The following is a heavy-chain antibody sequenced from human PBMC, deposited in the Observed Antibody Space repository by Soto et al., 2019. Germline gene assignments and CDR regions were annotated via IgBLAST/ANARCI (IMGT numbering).Heavy chain of an antibody. CDR1: GFSLSTSGVG. Sequence: SGPTLVNPTQTLTLTCTFSGFSLSTSGVGVGWIRQPPGKALEWLARIDWDDDKYYTTSLKTRLTISKDTSKNQVVLTMTNMDPVDTAPYSCARYTFDDGSGYYPESFDYWGQGTLVPVSS. V-gene: IGHV2-70*11. CDR2: IDWDDDK. CDR3: ARYTFDDGSGYYPESFDY. J-gene: IGHJ4*02. D-gene: IGHD3-22*01.